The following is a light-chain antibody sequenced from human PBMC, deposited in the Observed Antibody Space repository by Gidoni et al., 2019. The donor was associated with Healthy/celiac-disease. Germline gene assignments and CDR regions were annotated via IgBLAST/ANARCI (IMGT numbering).Light chain of an antibody. CDR2: GNS. Sequence: HSVLTHPPSVAGAPGQRVTNSCTGSSSNIGAGYDVHWYQQLPGTAPKLLIYGNSNRPSGVPDRFSGSKSGTSASLAITGLQAEDEADYYCQSYDSSLWVFGGGTKLTVL. J-gene: IGLJ3*02. V-gene: IGLV1-40*01. CDR1: SSNIGAGYD. CDR3: QSYDSSLWV.